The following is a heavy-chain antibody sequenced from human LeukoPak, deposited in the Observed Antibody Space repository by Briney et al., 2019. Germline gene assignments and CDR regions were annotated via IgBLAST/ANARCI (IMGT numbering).Heavy chain of an antibody. CDR1: GFTFRSYG. CDR2: IWYDGSNK. CDR3: ATDRATQYFDY. J-gene: IGHJ4*02. Sequence: GGSLRLSCAASGFTFRSYGMHWVRQAPGKGLEWVAFIWYDGSNKYYADSVKGRFTISRDNSRNTLFLQMNSLRAEDTAVYYCATDRATQYFDYWGQGTLVSVSS. V-gene: IGHV3-33*08. D-gene: IGHD2-15*01.